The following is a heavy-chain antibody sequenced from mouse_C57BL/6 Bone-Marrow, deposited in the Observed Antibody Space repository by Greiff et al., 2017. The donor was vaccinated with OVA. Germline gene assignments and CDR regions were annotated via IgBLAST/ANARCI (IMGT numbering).Heavy chain of an antibody. CDR3: ARKATVDFDY. V-gene: IGHV5-17*01. CDR2: ISSGSSTI. D-gene: IGHD1-1*01. Sequence: EVHLVESGGGLVKPGGSLKLSCAASGFTFSDYGMHWVRQAPEKGLEWVAYISSGSSTIYDADTVKGRFTISRDNAKNTLFLQMTSLRSEDTAMYYCARKATVDFDYWGQGTTLTVSS. J-gene: IGHJ2*01. CDR1: GFTFSDYG.